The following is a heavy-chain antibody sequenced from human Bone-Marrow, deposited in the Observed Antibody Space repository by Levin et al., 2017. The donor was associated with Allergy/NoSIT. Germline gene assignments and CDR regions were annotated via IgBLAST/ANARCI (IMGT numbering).Heavy chain of an antibody. CDR3: AGCGGECSIFDY. D-gene: IGHD2-21*01. CDR1: GFTFSDYS. Sequence: GESLKISCAASGFTFSDYSMNWVRQAPGKGLEWVSSISRSSSYIYYADSVKGRFTISRDNAKNPLYLQMNSLRAEDTAVYYCAGCGGECSIFDYWGQGTLVTVSS. J-gene: IGHJ4*02. V-gene: IGHV3-21*01. CDR2: ISRSSSYI.